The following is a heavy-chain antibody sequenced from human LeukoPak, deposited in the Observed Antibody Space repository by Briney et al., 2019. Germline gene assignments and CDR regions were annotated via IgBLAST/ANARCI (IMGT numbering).Heavy chain of an antibody. V-gene: IGHV1-69*05. CDR1: GGTFSSYA. CDR3: ARVSARSGEISGSYYYY. CDR2: TIPIFGTA. J-gene: IGHJ4*02. Sequence: SVKVSCKASGGTFSSYAINWVRQAPGQGLEWMGGTIPIFGTANYAQKFQGRVAITTDASTSTAYLDLSSLRSDDTAVYYCARVSARSGEISGSYYYYWGQGTQVTVSS. D-gene: IGHD1-26*01.